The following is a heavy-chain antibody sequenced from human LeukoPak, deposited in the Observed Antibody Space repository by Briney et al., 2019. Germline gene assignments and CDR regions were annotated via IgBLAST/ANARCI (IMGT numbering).Heavy chain of an antibody. CDR3: ARDNSGEDTAWWFDP. Sequence: ASVKVSCKASGYTFTSYGIIWVRQAAGQGLDWMGWSSAYNGNTNYAQKLQGRVTMTRDMSTSTDYMELSSLRSEDTAVYYCARDNSGEDTAWWFDPWGQGTLVTVSS. D-gene: IGHD3-10*01. V-gene: IGHV1-18*01. J-gene: IGHJ5*02. CDR2: SSAYNGNT. CDR1: GYTFTSYG.